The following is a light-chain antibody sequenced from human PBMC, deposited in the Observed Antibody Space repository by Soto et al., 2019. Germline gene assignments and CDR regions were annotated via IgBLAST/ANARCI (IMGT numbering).Light chain of an antibody. CDR2: KAS. J-gene: IGKJ1*01. Sequence: DIQMTQSPSTLSVSVGDRVTITCRASQTISSWLAWYQQKPGKAPKLLIYKASTLESGVPSRFSGSGSGTEFTLTISSLQPDDFASYYCQHYSSYSEAFGQGTKVDI. CDR1: QTISSW. CDR3: QHYSSYSEA. V-gene: IGKV1-5*03.